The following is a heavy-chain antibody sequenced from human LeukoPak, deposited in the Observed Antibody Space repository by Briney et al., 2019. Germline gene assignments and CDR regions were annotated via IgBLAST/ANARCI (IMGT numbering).Heavy chain of an antibody. V-gene: IGHV4-31*03. CDR3: ARGVGATVRVFDY. Sequence: TSETLSLTCSVSGDSISSDGNYWSWIRQHPGKGLEWIGYIYDSGSTYYSPSLKSRVIISEDTSKNQFSLKLSSVTAADTAVYYCARGVGATVRVFDYWGQGALVTVSS. CDR1: GDSISSDGNY. D-gene: IGHD1-26*01. CDR2: IYDSGST. J-gene: IGHJ4*02.